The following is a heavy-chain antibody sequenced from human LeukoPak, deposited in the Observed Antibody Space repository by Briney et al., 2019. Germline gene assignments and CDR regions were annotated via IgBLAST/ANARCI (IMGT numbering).Heavy chain of an antibody. V-gene: IGHV1-8*01. CDR2: VSPDSGDT. D-gene: IGHD6-19*01. CDR1: GYTFTNND. J-gene: IGHJ4*02. Sequence: ASVKVSCKASGYTFTNNDINWVRQTTGQGIEWMGWVSPDSGDTGYAPNFRGRVTMTTDTSINTAYMELTSLTSEDTASYYCTRGRGAGDWGQGTLVTV. CDR3: TRGRGAGD.